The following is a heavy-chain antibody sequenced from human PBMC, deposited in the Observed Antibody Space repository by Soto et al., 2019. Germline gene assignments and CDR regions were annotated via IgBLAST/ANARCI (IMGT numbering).Heavy chain of an antibody. J-gene: IGHJ5*02. CDR2: ISGGGGVST. CDR3: AKDAISMVRRVNNWFEP. V-gene: IGHV3-23*01. D-gene: IGHD3-10*01. CDR1: GFTFSSYA. Sequence: EVHLLESGGGLVQPGGSLTLSCAASGFTFSSYAMTWVRQAPGKGLEWVSGISGGGGVSTYYADSVKGRFTISRDNSMNTLYLQVNRLRAEDTAVYYCAKDAISMVRRVNNWFEPWGQGTLVTVSS.